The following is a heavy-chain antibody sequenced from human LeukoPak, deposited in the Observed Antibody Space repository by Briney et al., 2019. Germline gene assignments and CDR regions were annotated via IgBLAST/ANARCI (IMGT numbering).Heavy chain of an antibody. CDR3: AKTTPYYYDSSGYYFDY. D-gene: IGHD3-22*01. Sequence: GGSLRLSCAASGFTFSSYAMSWVRQAPGKGLEWVSAISGSGGSTYYADSVKGRFTISRDNSKNTLYLQMNSLGAEDTAVYYCAKTTPYYYDSSGYYFDYWGQGTLVTVSS. J-gene: IGHJ4*02. CDR2: ISGSGGST. V-gene: IGHV3-23*01. CDR1: GFTFSSYA.